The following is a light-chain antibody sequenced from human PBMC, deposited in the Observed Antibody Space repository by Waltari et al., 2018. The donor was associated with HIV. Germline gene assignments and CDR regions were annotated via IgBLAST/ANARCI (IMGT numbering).Light chain of an antibody. CDR1: SSNIGSTP. V-gene: IGLV1-47*01. CDR2: RCN. J-gene: IGLJ1*01. CDR3: ASWDDSLMGYV. Sequence: QPVLAQPHSVSGTPGKRVTCSCSGGSSNIGSTPVYLYQQVPGTAPKLLMDRCNQRPSGVPDRFSASKSGTSASLAISGLRSEDEADYFCASWDDSLMGYVLGNGTRVTV.